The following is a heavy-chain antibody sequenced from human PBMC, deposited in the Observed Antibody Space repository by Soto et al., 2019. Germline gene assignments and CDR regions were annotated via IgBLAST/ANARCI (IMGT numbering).Heavy chain of an antibody. CDR1: GGSFSGYY. CDR3: ARGAYDYVWGSYRSERGFDY. CDR2: INHSGST. D-gene: IGHD3-16*02. J-gene: IGHJ4*02. V-gene: IGHV4-34*01. Sequence: SLTCAVYGGSFSGYYWSWIRQPPGKGLEWIGEINHSGSTNYNPSLKSRVTISVDTSKNQFSLKLSSVTAADTAVYYCARGAYDYVWGSYRSERGFDYWGQGTLVTV.